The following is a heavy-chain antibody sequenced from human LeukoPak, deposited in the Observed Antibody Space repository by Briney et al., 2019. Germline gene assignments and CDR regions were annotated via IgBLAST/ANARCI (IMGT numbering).Heavy chain of an antibody. CDR3: ARLLTYGSSIRDWFDP. V-gene: IGHV5-51*01. CDR2: IYPANSDT. Sequence: GESLKISCKASGYSFTSYWIGWVRQMPGKGLEWMAIIYPANSDTRYSPSFQGQVTISADKSISTAYLQWSSLKASDTAMYYCARLLTYGSSIRDWFDPWGQGTLVTVSS. J-gene: IGHJ5*02. D-gene: IGHD6-13*01. CDR1: GYSFTSYW.